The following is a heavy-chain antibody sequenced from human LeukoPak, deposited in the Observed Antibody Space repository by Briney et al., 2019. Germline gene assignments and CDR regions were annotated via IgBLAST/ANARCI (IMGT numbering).Heavy chain of an antibody. V-gene: IGHV1-18*01. D-gene: IGHD5-24*01. CDR2: ISAYNGNT. CDR1: GYTFTIYG. CDR3: ARGWLQFLNWFDP. J-gene: IGHJ5*02. Sequence: ASVKVSSKASGYTFTIYGISWVQQAPGQGLEWIGWISAYNGNTNYAQKLQGRVTMTTDTSTSTAYMELRSLRSDDTAVYYCARGWLQFLNWFDPWGQGTLVTVSS.